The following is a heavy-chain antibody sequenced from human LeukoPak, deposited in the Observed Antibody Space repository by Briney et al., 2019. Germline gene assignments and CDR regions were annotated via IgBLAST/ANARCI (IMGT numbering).Heavy chain of an antibody. V-gene: IGHV3-48*01. J-gene: IGHJ4*02. CDR2: IISSSSTI. Sequence: GSLRLSCAASGFTFSSYSMNWVRQAPGKGLEWVSYIISSSSTIYYADSVKGRFTISRDNAKNSLYLQMNSLRAEDTAVYYCARSVAGTLMDYWGQGTLVTVSS. CDR3: ARSVAGTLMDY. CDR1: GFTFSSYS. D-gene: IGHD6-19*01.